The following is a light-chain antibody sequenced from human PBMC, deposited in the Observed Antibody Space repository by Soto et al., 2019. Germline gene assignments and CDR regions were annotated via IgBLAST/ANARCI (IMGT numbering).Light chain of an antibody. CDR1: SSDVGAYNY. CDR3: TSYAGTDSFFYV. V-gene: IGLV2-8*01. CDR2: EVS. Sequence: QSALTQPPSASGSPGQSVTISCTGTSSDVGAYNYVSWYQQLPGKAPKLIIYEVSKRPSGVADRFSGSKSGNTASLTVSGLQAEDEADYYCTSYAGTDSFFYVFGTGTKLTVL. J-gene: IGLJ1*01.